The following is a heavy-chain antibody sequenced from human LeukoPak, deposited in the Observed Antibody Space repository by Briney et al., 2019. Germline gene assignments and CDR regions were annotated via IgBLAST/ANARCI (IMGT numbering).Heavy chain of an antibody. CDR3: ARGGLSDSSGYYELRDFDY. J-gene: IGHJ4*02. CDR1: GGSISSSSYY. V-gene: IGHV4-39*01. CDR2: IYYSGST. Sequence: PSETLSLTCTVSGGSISSSSYYWGWIRQPPGKGLEWIGSIYYSGSTYYNPSLKSRVTISVDTSKNQFSLKLSSVTAADTAVYYCARGGLSDSSGYYELRDFDYWGQGTLVTVSS. D-gene: IGHD3-22*01.